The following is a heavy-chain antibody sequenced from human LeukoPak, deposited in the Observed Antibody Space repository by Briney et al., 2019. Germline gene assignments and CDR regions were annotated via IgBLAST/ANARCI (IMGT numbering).Heavy chain of an antibody. CDR1: GYTFTSYY. J-gene: IGHJ4*02. V-gene: IGHV1-46*01. CDR2: INPSGGST. CDR3: ASELSRGDEGFNY. D-gene: IGHD3-10*01. Sequence: ASVKVSCKASGYTFTSYYMHWVRQAPGQGLEWMGIINPSGGSTSYAQEFQGRAIMTRDTSTSTVYMELSSLRSEDTAVYYCASELSRGDEGFNYWGQGTLVTVSS.